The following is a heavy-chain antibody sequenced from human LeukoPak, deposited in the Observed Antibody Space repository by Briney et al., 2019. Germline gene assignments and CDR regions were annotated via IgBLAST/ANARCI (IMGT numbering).Heavy chain of an antibody. V-gene: IGHV4-59*08. D-gene: IGHD4-11*01. CDR3: ARHATSDAFDI. Sequence: PSETLSLTCTVSGGSISSYYWSWIRQPPGKGLEWIGYIYYSGSTNYNPSLKSRVTISVDTSKNQFSLKLSSVTAADTAVYYCARHATSDAFDIWGQGTMVTVSS. J-gene: IGHJ3*02. CDR2: IYYSGST. CDR1: GGSISSYY.